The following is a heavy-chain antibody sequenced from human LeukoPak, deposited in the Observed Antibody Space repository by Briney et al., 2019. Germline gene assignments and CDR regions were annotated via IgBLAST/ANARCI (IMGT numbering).Heavy chain of an antibody. J-gene: IGHJ4*02. V-gene: IGHV3-21*03. CDR1: GFTFSSYS. D-gene: IGHD1-26*01. Sequence: GGSLRLSCAASGFTFSSYSMNWVRQAPGKGLEWVSSISSSSSYIYYADSVKGRFTISRDNAKNSLYLQMNSLKTEDTAVYYCTRASGGGSYYPFDYWGQGTLVTVSS. CDR3: TRASGGGSYYPFDY. CDR2: ISSSSSYI.